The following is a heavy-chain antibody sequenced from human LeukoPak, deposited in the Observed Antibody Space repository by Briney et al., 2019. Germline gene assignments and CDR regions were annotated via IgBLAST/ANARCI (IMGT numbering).Heavy chain of an antibody. Sequence: GGSLRLSCAGSGFTFSDYNINWVRQAPGKGLEWVSSFSSISGDIYYADSVKGRFTVSRDNAKNSLYLQMSSLRVEDTAVYYCAKGGRSSGWLWGQGTLVTVSS. CDR2: FSSISGDI. CDR1: GFTFSDYN. V-gene: IGHV3-21*04. D-gene: IGHD6-19*01. J-gene: IGHJ4*02. CDR3: AKGGRSSGWL.